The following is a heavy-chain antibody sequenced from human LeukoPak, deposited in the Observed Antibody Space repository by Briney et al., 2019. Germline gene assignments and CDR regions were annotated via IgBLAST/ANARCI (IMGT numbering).Heavy chain of an antibody. Sequence: RPSETLSLTCAVYGGSFSGYYWSWIRQPPGKGLEWIGEINHSGSTNYNPSLKSRVTISVDTSKNQFSLKLSSVTAADTAVYYCARGEYSSSSWFVPWGQGTLVTVSS. V-gene: IGHV4-34*01. CDR1: GGSFSGYY. D-gene: IGHD6-6*01. CDR3: ARGEYSSSSWFVP. CDR2: INHSGST. J-gene: IGHJ5*02.